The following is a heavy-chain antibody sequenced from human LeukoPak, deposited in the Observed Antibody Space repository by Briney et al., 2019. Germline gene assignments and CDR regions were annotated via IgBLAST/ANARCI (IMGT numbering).Heavy chain of an antibody. CDR2: INPNSGGT. CDR1: GYTFTGYY. J-gene: IGHJ4*02. D-gene: IGHD3-10*01. CDR3: ALGNYGSGSYLAHDY. Sequence: ASVTVSCTASGYTFTGYYMHWVRQAPGQGLEWMGWINPNSGGTNYAQKFQGRVTMTRDTSISTAYMELSRLRSDDTAVYYCALGNYGSGSYLAHDYWGQGTLVTVSS. V-gene: IGHV1-2*02.